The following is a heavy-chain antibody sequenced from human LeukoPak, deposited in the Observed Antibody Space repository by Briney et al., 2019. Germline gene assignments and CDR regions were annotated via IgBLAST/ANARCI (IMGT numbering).Heavy chain of an antibody. J-gene: IGHJ4*02. V-gene: IGHV3-23*01. CDR3: AKDRRIAVAGQEIDY. CDR1: GFTFSSCA. Sequence: PGASLRLSCAASGFTFSSCAMSWVRQAPGKGLEWVSAISGSGGSTYYADSVKGRFTISRDNSKNTLYLQMNSLRAEDTAVYYCAKDRRIAVAGQEIDYWGQGTLVTVSS. CDR2: ISGSGGST. D-gene: IGHD6-19*01.